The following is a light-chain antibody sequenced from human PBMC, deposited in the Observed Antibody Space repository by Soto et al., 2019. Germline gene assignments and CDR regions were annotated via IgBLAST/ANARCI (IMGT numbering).Light chain of an antibody. CDR1: QSINTY. J-gene: IGKJ4*01. V-gene: IGKV1-39*01. CDR2: VAS. CDR3: QQTYRAPLT. Sequence: DIQMTQSPSSLSASVGDRVTITCRASQSINTYLNWYQHKPGKAPKVLIYVASNLQSGVPSRFSGGGSGTDFSLTISILQPEDLATYYGQQTYRAPLTFGGGTKVDI.